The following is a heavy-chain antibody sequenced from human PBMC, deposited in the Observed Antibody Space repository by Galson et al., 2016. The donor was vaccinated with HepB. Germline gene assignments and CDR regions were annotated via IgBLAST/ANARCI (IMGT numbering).Heavy chain of an antibody. CDR1: GYIFTSYD. V-gene: IGHV1-8*02. CDR2: MNPKSGTT. D-gene: IGHD6-19*01. CDR3: AKAPALYNSVAGPPFGYFDL. Sequence: SVKVSCKASGYIFTSYDINWVRQAPGQGLEWVGWMNPKSGTTGFAQKFQGRVTLTRSTALGTAYMELNSLRAEDTAVYYCAKAPALYNSVAGPPFGYFDLWGRGTLATVSS. J-gene: IGHJ2*01.